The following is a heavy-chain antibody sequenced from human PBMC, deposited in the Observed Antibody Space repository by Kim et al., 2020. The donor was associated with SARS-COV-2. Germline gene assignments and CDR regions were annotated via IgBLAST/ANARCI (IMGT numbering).Heavy chain of an antibody. CDR1: GFSASDNF. V-gene: IGHV3-66*01. CDR3: ARDQWEGLGY. CDR2: MSSGGYT. Sequence: GGSLRLSCVASGFSASDNFMSWVRQAPGKGLEWVSVMSSGGYTYYADSVKGRFTISRDSSKNTLYLQMNNLRAEDTAVYYCARDQWEGLGYWGQGTLVTVSS. J-gene: IGHJ4*02. D-gene: IGHD1-26*01.